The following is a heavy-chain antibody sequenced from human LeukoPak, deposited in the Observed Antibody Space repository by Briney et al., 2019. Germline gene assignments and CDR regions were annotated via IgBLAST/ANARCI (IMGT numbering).Heavy chain of an antibody. D-gene: IGHD3-3*01. V-gene: IGHV4-34*01. Sequence: SEAPSVTSAVYGGSLCAYYWTWIRQTPGKGVERVGEINHGGSTNYDPSLKSRVTISLDTSKSQFSLQVRNVTAADTAVYYCARGLNDSWTGENYWGQGTLVTVSS. CDR2: INHGGST. J-gene: IGHJ4*02. CDR3: ARGLNDSWTGENY. CDR1: GGSLCAYY.